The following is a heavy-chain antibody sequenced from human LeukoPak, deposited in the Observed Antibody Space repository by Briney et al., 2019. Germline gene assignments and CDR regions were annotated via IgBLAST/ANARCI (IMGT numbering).Heavy chain of an antibody. CDR1: GGTFSGYY. Sequence: SETLSLTCAVYGGTFSGYYWSWIRQPPGKGLEWIGEINHSGSTNYNPSLKSRVPISVDTSKNQISLKLSSVTAADTAVYYCARGYCSGGSCYSAPDYRGQGTLVTVSS. CDR2: INHSGST. D-gene: IGHD2-15*01. CDR3: ARGYCSGGSCYSAPDY. J-gene: IGHJ4*02. V-gene: IGHV4-34*01.